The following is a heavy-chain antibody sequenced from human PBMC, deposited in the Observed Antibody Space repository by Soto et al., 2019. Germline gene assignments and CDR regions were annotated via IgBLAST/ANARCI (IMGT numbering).Heavy chain of an antibody. D-gene: IGHD5-12*01. V-gene: IGHV3-21*01. CDR3: ARGGADIRGYSGYYDAFDI. CDR2: ISSSSSYI. J-gene: IGHJ3*02. CDR1: GFTFSSYS. Sequence: GESLKISCAASGFTFSSYSMNWVRQAPGKGLEWVSSISSSSSYIYYADSVKGRFTISRDNAKNSLYLQMNSLRAEDTAVYYCARGGADIRGYSGYYDAFDIWGQGTMVTVSS.